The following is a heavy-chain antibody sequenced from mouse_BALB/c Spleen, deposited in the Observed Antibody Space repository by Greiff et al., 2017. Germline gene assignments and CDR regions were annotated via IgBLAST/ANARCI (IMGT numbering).Heavy chain of an antibody. D-gene: IGHD1-1*01. CDR1: GFTFSSFG. V-gene: IGHV5-17*02. Sequence: EVMLVESGGGLVQPGGSRKLSCAASGFTFSSFGMHWVRQAPEKGLEWVAYISSGSSTIYYADTVKGRFTISRDNPKNTLFLQMTSLRSEDTAMYYCATRTFTEGFAYWGQGTLVTVSA. CDR2: ISSGSSTI. CDR3: ATRTFTEGFAY. J-gene: IGHJ3*01.